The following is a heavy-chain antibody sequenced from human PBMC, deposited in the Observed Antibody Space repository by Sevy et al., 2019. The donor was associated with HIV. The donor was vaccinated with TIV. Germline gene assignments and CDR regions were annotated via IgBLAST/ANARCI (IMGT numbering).Heavy chain of an antibody. CDR2: IWYDGSNK. V-gene: IGHV3-33*01. J-gene: IGHJ4*02. CDR3: ARDYSNYGVFDY. CDR1: GFTFSSYG. Sequence: GGCLRLSCAASGFTFSSYGMHWVRQAPGKGLEWVAVIWYDGSNKYYADSVKGRFTISRDNSKNTLYLQMNSLRAEDTAVYYCARDYSNYGVFDYWGQGTLVTVSS. D-gene: IGHD4-4*01.